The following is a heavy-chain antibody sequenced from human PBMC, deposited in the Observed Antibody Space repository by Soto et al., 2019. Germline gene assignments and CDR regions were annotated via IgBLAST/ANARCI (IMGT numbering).Heavy chain of an antibody. Sequence: QGQLVQSGAEVKKPGASVKVSCGTSGFSFTSYSFHWLRQAPAQGLQWMGWINAGRGKTKYSQQFQGRVSFTGDTSANTVYMELSRLTSDDTSVFYCARWIDSGYFDYWGQGALVTVSA. D-gene: IGHD6-25*01. CDR2: INAGRGKT. J-gene: IGHJ4*02. CDR3: ARWIDSGYFDY. V-gene: IGHV1-3*01. CDR1: GFSFTSYS.